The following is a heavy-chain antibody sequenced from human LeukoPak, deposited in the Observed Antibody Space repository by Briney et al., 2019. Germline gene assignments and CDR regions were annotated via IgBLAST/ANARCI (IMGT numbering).Heavy chain of an antibody. D-gene: IGHD4-23*01. CDR2: IASDGSST. CDR3: ARGRPHGNDY. Sequence: GGSLRLSCAASGFTFSSYAMTWVRQAPGKGLVWVSRIASDGSSTTYADSVKGRFSISRDNAKNTLYLQMNSLRVEDTAVYYCARGRPHGNDYWGQGTLVTVSS. V-gene: IGHV3-74*01. CDR1: GFTFSSYA. J-gene: IGHJ4*02.